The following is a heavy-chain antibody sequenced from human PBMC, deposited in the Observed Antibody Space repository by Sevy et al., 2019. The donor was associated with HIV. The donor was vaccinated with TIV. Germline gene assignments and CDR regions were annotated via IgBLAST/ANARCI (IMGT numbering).Heavy chain of an antibody. CDR3: ARGPGGANTAKDYYYYGMDV. D-gene: IGHD3-16*01. CDR2: ISSSSSTI. CDR1: GFTFSSYS. J-gene: IGHJ6*02. V-gene: IGHV3-48*02. Sequence: GGSLRLSCAAPGFTFSSYSMNWVRQAPGKGLEWVSYISSSSSTIYYADSVKGRFTISRDNAKNSLYLQMNSLRDEDTAVYYCARGPGGANTAKDYYYYGMDVWGQGTTVTVSS.